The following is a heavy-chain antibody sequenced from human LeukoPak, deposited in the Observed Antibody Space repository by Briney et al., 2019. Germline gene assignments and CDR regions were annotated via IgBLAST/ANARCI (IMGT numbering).Heavy chain of an antibody. CDR1: GYTFTGYY. V-gene: IGHV1-2*04. CDR3: ARDSPFGMVTIALDY. CDR2: IDPNSGDT. J-gene: IGHJ4*02. Sequence: ASVKVSCKASGYTFTGYYAHWVRQAPGQGLEWMGWIDPNSGDTNYAQKFQDWVIMTRDTSITTAYMELTRLRSDDTAMYYCARDSPFGMVTIALDYWGQGTLVTVSS. D-gene: IGHD3-3*01.